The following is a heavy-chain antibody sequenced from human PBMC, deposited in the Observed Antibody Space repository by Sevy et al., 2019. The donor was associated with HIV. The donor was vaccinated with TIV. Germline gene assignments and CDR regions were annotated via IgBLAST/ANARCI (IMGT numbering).Heavy chain of an antibody. V-gene: IGHV3-11*04. J-gene: IGHJ3*02. CDR2: IGSSGNTV. CDR3: ARWRGAVDAFDI. CDR1: GFTFSDYY. Sequence: EGSLRLSCAASGFTFSDYYMSWIRQAPGKELEWVSYIGSSGNTVYYADSVKGRFTISRDNAKNSLYLQMNSLRAEDTAVYYCARWRGAVDAFDIWGQGTMVTVSS. D-gene: IGHD3-10*01.